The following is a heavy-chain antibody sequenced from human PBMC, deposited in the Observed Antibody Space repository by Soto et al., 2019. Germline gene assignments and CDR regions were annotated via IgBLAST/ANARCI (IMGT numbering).Heavy chain of an antibody. CDR2: IKSKTDAGTI. D-gene: IGHD2-15*01. CDR1: GFTFSNAW. Sequence: GGSLRLSCAASGFTFSNAWMNWVRQAPGKGLEWVGRIKSKTDAGTIDYAAPVKGRFTISRDDSKNTLYLQMNSLKIEDTAVYYCSTDRRYCSGGTCYEIDYWGQGTLVTVSS. V-gene: IGHV3-15*07. CDR3: STDRRYCSGGTCYEIDY. J-gene: IGHJ4*02.